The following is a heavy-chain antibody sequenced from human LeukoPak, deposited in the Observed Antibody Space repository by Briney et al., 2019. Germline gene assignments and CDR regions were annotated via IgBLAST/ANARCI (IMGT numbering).Heavy chain of an antibody. J-gene: IGHJ5*02. V-gene: IGHV4-39*01. D-gene: IGHD3-16*01. Sequence: SETLSLTCTVSGGSISRTIYYWGWIRQPPGKGLEWIGSIYYSGSTYYIPSLKSRVTISVDTSKNQFSLKLSSVTAADTAAYYCARHGPGWSHPNVNWFDPWGQGTLVTVSS. CDR3: ARHGPGWSHPNVNWFDP. CDR1: GGSISRTIYY. CDR2: IYYSGST.